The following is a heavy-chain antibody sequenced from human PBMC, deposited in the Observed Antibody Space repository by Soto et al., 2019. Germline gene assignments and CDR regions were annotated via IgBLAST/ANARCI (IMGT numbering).Heavy chain of an antibody. J-gene: IGHJ4*02. D-gene: IGHD3-3*01. CDR2: IYWDDDK. CDR3: AHRVLRTVFGLVTTTAIYFDF. V-gene: IGHV2-5*02. Sequence: QITLNESGPTVVRPTETLTLTCRFSGFSLTTSGVGVGWIRQSPGKAPEWLALIYWDDDKRYSASLKSRLTITKHTSKNQVVLTVSDLDLTDTATYYCAHRVLRTVFGLVTTTAIYFDFWGQGPPVAVSS. CDR1: GFSLTTSGVG.